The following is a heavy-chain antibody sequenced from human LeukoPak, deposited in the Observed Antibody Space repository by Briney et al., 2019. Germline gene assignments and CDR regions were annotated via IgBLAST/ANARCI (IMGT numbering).Heavy chain of an antibody. CDR1: GGSISSYY. CDR3: ARCIGGYDYYYYGMDV. J-gene: IGHJ6*02. V-gene: IGHV4-59*01. Sequence: PSETLSLTSTVSGGSISSYYWSWIRQPPGKGLEWIGYIYYSGSTNYNPSLKSRVTISVDTSKNQFSLKLSSVTAAHTAVYYCARCIGGYDYYYYGMDVWGQGTTVTVSS. CDR2: IYYSGST. D-gene: IGHD5-12*01.